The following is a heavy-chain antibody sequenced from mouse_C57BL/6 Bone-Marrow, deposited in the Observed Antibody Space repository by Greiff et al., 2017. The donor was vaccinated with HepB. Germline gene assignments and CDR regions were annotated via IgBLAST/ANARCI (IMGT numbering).Heavy chain of an antibody. D-gene: IGHD2-13*01. V-gene: IGHV7-3*01. CDR3: ARGEAWYFDV. CDR1: GFTFTDYY. J-gene: IGHJ1*03. Sequence: EVKLEESGGGLVQPGGSLSLSCAASGFTFTDYYMSWVRQPPGKALEWLGFIRNKANGYTTEYSASVKGRFTISRDNSQSILYLQMNALRAEDSATYYCARGEAWYFDVWGTGTTVTVSS. CDR2: IRNKANGYTT.